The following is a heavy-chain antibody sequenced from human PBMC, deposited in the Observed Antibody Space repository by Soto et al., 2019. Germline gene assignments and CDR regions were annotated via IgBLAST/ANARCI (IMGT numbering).Heavy chain of an antibody. J-gene: IGHJ4*02. CDR3: AMEYCSSTSCYRDY. V-gene: IGHV1-69*02. Sequence: QVQLVQSGAEVKKPGSSVKVSCKASGGTFSSYTISWVRQAPGQGLEWMGRIIPILGIANYAQKFQGRVTITADKSTSTAYMQLSSLRSEDTAVYHCAMEYCSSTSCYRDYWGQGTLVTVSS. D-gene: IGHD2-2*02. CDR2: IIPILGIA. CDR1: GGTFSSYT.